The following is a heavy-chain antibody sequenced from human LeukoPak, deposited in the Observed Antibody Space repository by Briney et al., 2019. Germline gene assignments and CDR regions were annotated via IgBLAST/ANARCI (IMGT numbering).Heavy chain of an antibody. Sequence: GGSLRLSCAASGFTFSSYEMNWVRQTPGKGLQWVANVKQDGSEKYYVDSVKGRFTISRDNAKNSLYLQMNSLRAEDTAVYYCAKDRVFELWFEEASPYYFDYWGQGTLVTVSS. CDR3: AKDRVFELWFEEASPYYFDY. J-gene: IGHJ4*02. V-gene: IGHV3-7*01. CDR2: VKQDGSEK. CDR1: GFTFSSYE. D-gene: IGHD3-10*01.